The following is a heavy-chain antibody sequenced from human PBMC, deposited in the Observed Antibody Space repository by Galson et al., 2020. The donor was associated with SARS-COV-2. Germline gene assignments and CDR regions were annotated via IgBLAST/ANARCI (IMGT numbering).Heavy chain of an antibody. CDR3: ARDRGRLGVFDY. J-gene: IGHJ4*02. D-gene: IGHD1-26*01. CDR2: VNPYNGDT. CDR1: GYTFFGYY. Sequence: ASVKVSCTAPGYTFFGYYVYWVRQAPGQGPEWMGWVNPYNGDTNYAQKFQGRVTMTSDTSTSTAYMELSGLRSDDTAIYFCARDRGRLGVFDYWGQGTLVTVSS. V-gene: IGHV1-2*02.